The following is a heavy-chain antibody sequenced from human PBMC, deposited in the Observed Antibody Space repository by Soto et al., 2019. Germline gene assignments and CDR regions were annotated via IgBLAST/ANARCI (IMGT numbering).Heavy chain of an antibody. D-gene: IGHD3-22*01. CDR2: VSGSASNT. CDR3: VRDQLYYYDIFGRPSNGFDI. J-gene: IGHJ3*02. Sequence: GSLRLSCAASGFTFSSYAMNWVRQAPGKGLEWVSAVSGSASNTFYADSVKGRFTISRDNAENSLYLQMNSLGAEDTALYYCVRDQLYYYDIFGRPSNGFDIWGQGTMVTVSS. V-gene: IGHV3-23*01. CDR1: GFTFSSYA.